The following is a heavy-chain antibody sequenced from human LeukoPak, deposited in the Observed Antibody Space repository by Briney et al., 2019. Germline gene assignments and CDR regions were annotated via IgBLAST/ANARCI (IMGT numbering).Heavy chain of an antibody. D-gene: IGHD4-17*01. Sequence: SVKVSCKASGGTFSSYAISWVRQAPGQGLEWMGGIIPIFGTANYAQKFQGRVTITTDESTSTAYMKLSSLRSEDTAVYYCARGPPWGDYVPFGYYFDYWGQGTLVTVSS. V-gene: IGHV1-69*05. CDR3: ARGPPWGDYVPFGYYFDY. CDR1: GGTFSSYA. J-gene: IGHJ4*02. CDR2: IIPIFGTA.